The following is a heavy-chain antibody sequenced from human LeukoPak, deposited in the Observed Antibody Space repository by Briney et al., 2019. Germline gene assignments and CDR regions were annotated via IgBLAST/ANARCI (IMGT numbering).Heavy chain of an antibody. J-gene: IGHJ3*02. Sequence: PSETLSLTCTVSGGSISSYYWSWIRQPPGKGLEWIGYIYYSGSTSYNPSLRSRVTISVDTPKNQFSLKLYSVTAADTAVYYCARAGTLQSNPSAFDIWGQGTMVTVSS. CDR3: ARAGTLQSNPSAFDI. CDR1: GGSISSYY. V-gene: IGHV4-59*01. CDR2: IYYSGST. D-gene: IGHD5-24*01.